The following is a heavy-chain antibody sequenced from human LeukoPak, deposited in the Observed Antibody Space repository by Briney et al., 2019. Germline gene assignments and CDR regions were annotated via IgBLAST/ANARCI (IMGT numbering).Heavy chain of an antibody. D-gene: IGHD3-3*01. V-gene: IGHV1-18*01. Sequence: ASVKVSCKASGYTFTSYDINWVRQATGQGLEWMGWISAYNGNTNYAQKLQGRVTMTTDTSTSTAYMELRSLRSDDTAVYYCARDNGYYDFWSGSAAFYYYYYGMDVWGQGTTVTVSS. J-gene: IGHJ6*02. CDR3: ARDNGYYDFWSGSAAFYYYYYGMDV. CDR2: ISAYNGNT. CDR1: GYTFTSYD.